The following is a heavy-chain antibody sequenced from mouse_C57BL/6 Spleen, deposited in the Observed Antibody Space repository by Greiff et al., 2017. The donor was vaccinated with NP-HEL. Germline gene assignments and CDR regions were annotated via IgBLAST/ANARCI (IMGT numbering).Heavy chain of an antibody. CDR3: ARSDYYGSSPFGY. J-gene: IGHJ2*01. V-gene: IGHV3-6*01. CDR2: ISYDGSN. CDR1: GYSITSGYY. D-gene: IGHD1-1*01. Sequence: VQLQQSGPGLVKPSQSLSLTCSVTGYSITSGYYWNWIRQFPGNKLEWMGYISYDGSNNYNPSLKNRISITRDTSKNQFFLKLNSVTTEDTATYYCARSDYYGSSPFGYWGQGTTLTVSS.